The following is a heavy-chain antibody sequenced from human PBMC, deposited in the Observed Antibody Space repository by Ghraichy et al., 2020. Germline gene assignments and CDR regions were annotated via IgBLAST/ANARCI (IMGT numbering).Heavy chain of an antibody. D-gene: IGHD5-18*01. J-gene: IGHJ4*02. Sequence: GSLRLSCAASGFTFSSYAMSWVRQAPGKGLEWVSAISGSGGSTYYADSVKGRFTISRDNSKNTLYLQMNSLRAEDTAVYYCAKKGGGIQLWPGLKGGFDYWGQGTLVTVSS. CDR1: GFTFSSYA. V-gene: IGHV3-23*01. CDR3: AKKGGGIQLWPGLKGGFDY. CDR2: ISGSGGST.